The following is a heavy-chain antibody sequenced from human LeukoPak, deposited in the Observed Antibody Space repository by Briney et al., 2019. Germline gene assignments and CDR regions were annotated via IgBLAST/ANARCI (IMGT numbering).Heavy chain of an antibody. V-gene: IGHV3-30*02. Sequence: GGSLRLSCAASGFTLSSYGMHWVRQAPGKGLEWVAFIRYDGSNKYYADSVKGRFTIPRDNSKNTLYLQMNSLRAEDTAVYYCARVVLRFLEWSETNWFDPWGQGTLVTVSS. CDR2: IRYDGSNK. D-gene: IGHD3-3*01. CDR1: GFTLSSYG. J-gene: IGHJ5*02. CDR3: ARVVLRFLEWSETNWFDP.